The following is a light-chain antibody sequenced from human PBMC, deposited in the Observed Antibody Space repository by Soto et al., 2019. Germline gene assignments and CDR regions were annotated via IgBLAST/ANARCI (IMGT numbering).Light chain of an antibody. CDR2: EVS. CDR1: SSDVGSYNY. J-gene: IGLJ3*02. Sequence: QSALTQPPSASGSPGQSVTISCTGTSSDVGSYNYVSWYQQHPGKAPKLMIYEVSKRPSGVPDRFSGSKSGNTASLTVSGLQAEDEADYYCCLYAGTNSLKVFGGGTKLTVL. CDR3: CLYAGTNSLKV. V-gene: IGLV2-8*01.